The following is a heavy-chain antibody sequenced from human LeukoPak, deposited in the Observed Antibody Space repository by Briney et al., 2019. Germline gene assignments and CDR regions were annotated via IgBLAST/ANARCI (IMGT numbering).Heavy chain of an antibody. D-gene: IGHD2-8*01. CDR2: INHSGST. V-gene: IGHV4-34*01. CDR3: ARVGGDDSYCTNGVCYTPRYYFDY. Sequence: PSETLSLTCAVYGGSFSGYYWSWIRQPPGKGLEWIGEINHSGSTNYNPSLKSRVTISVDTSKNQSSLKLSSVTAADTAVYYCARVGGDDSYCTNGVCYTPRYYFDYWGQGTLVTVSS. CDR1: GGSFSGYY. J-gene: IGHJ4*02.